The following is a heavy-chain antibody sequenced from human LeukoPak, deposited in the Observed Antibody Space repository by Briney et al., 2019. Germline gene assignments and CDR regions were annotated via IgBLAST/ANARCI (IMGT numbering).Heavy chain of an antibody. CDR2: VSSDGSNE. CDR1: GLTFDTSA. Sequence: GGSLRLSCADSGLTFDTSAMHWARQAPGKGLEWVAVVSSDGSNEKYADSVRGRFTISRDNSKKMLYLQMNSLSREDTAVYYCARGALGFDYWGQGTLVTVSS. V-gene: IGHV3-30-3*01. CDR3: ARGALGFDY. J-gene: IGHJ4*02.